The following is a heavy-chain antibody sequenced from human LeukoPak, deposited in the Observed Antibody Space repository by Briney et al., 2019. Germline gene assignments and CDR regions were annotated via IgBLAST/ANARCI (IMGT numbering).Heavy chain of an antibody. CDR2: INPNSGGT. Sequence: ASVKVSCKASGYTLTGYYMHWVRQAPGQGLEWMGWINPNSGGTNYAQKFQGRVTMTRDTSISTAYMELSRLRSDDTAVYYRARGIYGDYEDYYFDYWGQGTLVTVSS. CDR1: GYTLTGYY. D-gene: IGHD4-17*01. CDR3: ARGIYGDYEDYYFDY. V-gene: IGHV1-2*02. J-gene: IGHJ4*02.